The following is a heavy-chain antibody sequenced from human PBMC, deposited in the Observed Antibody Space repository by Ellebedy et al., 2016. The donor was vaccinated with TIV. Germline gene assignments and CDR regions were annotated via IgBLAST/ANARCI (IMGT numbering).Heavy chain of an antibody. CDR3: ARDRGAASFDP. CDR2: IYHSGST. Sequence: MPSETLSLTCTVSDYSISSGYYWGWIRQPPGKGLDWIGSIYHSGSTYCNPSLKSRVTITVDTSKNQFFLKLSFVTAADTAVYYCARDRGAASFDPWGQGTLVTVSS. J-gene: IGHJ5*02. D-gene: IGHD6-25*01. CDR1: DYSISSGYY. V-gene: IGHV4-38-2*02.